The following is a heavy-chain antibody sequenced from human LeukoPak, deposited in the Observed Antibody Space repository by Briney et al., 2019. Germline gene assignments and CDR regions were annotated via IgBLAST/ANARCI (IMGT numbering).Heavy chain of an antibody. CDR2: IRYEGSNK. D-gene: IGHD3-10*01. V-gene: IGHV3-30*02. CDR3: AKDLGRFGELIDY. J-gene: IGHJ4*02. Sequence: GGSLRLSCAASGFTFSSYGMHWVRQAPGKGLEWVAFIRYEGSNKYYADSVKGRFTISRDNSKNTLYLQMNSLRAEDTAVYYCAKDLGRFGELIDYWGQGTLVTVSS. CDR1: GFTFSSYG.